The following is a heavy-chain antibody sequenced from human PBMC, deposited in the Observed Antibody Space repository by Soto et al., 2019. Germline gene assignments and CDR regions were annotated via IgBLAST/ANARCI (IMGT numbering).Heavy chain of an antibody. J-gene: IGHJ6*03. CDR1: GFTFDDYA. D-gene: IGHD3-10*01. V-gene: IGHV3-9*01. CDR3: TRGRGGQIHYYMDV. Sequence: PGGSLRLSCAVSGFTFDDYAMHWVRRAPGKGLEWVSGISWNSGNIGYADSVKGRFTISRDNAKNSLYLHVSSLRADDTALYYCTRGRGGQIHYYMDVWGKGTTVTVSS. CDR2: ISWNSGNI.